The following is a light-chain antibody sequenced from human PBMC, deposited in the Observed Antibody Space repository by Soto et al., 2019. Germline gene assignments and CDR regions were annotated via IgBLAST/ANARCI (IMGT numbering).Light chain of an antibody. CDR2: EGN. Sequence: QSALTQPASVSGSPGQSITLSCTGTSSDVGSYNLVSWYQQHPGKAPKLMIYEGNKRPSGVSNRFSGSKSANTASLTISGLQTEDEADYYCCSYAGTSTFFFGTGTKLTVL. CDR1: SSDVGSYNL. J-gene: IGLJ1*01. V-gene: IGLV2-23*01. CDR3: CSYAGTSTFF.